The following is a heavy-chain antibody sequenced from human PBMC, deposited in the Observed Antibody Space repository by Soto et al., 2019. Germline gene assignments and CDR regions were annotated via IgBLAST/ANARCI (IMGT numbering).Heavy chain of an antibody. CDR1: GDSVSSNSAA. CDR3: AREREEWFGELAYYYYGMDV. CDR2: TYYRSKWYN. Sequence: SQTLSLTCAISGDSVSSNSAAWNWIRQSPSRGLEWLGRTYYRSKWYNDYAVSVKSRITINPDTSKNQFSLQLNSVTPEDTAVYYCAREREEWFGELAYYYYGMDVWGQGTTVTVSS. V-gene: IGHV6-1*01. D-gene: IGHD3-10*01. J-gene: IGHJ6*02.